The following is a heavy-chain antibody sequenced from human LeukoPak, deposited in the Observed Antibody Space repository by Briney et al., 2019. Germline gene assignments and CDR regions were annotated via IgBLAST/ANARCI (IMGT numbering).Heavy chain of an antibody. D-gene: IGHD3-3*01. J-gene: IGHJ4*02. Sequence: PGGSLRLSCAASGFTFTSYGMHWVRQAPGKGLEWVSVIYSGGSTYYADSVKGRFTISRDNSKNTLYLQMNSLRAEDTAVYYCASAELRFPDYWGQGTLVTVSS. CDR3: ASAELRFPDY. CDR1: GFTFTSYG. V-gene: IGHV3-66*01. CDR2: IYSGGST.